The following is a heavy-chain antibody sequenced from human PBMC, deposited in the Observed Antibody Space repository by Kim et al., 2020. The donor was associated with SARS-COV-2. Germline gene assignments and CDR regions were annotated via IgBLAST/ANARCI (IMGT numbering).Heavy chain of an antibody. V-gene: IGHV3-23*01. CDR1: GFTFSSYA. CDR2: ISGSGGST. J-gene: IGHJ6*02. Sequence: GGSLRLSCAASGFTFSSYAMSWVRQAPGKGLEWVSAISGSGGSTYYADSVKGRFTISRDNSKNTLYLQMNSLRAEDTAVYYCAKPIPSYGDYSRHENYYYYYGMDVWGQGTTVTVSS. CDR3: AKPIPSYGDYSRHENYYYYYGMDV. D-gene: IGHD4-17*01.